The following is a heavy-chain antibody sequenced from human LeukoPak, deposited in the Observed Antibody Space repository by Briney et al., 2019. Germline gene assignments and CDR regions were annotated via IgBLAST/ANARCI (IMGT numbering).Heavy chain of an antibody. V-gene: IGHV3-30*18. CDR2: VSYDGSNK. CDR1: GFTFSSYG. J-gene: IGHJ4*02. D-gene: IGHD2-15*01. Sequence: GGSLRLSCAASGFTFSSYGMHWVRQAPGKGLEWVAVVSYDGSNKYYADSVKGRFTISRDNSKNTLYLQMNSLRAEDTAVYYCAKDFGRADCSGGSCYPFVSWGQGTLVTVSS. CDR3: AKDFGRADCSGGSCYPFVS.